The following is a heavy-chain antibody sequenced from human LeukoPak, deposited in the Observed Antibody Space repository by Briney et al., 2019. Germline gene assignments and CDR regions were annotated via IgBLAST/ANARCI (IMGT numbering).Heavy chain of an antibody. J-gene: IGHJ5*02. D-gene: IGHD2-2*01. CDR1: GYTFTGYY. CDR3: ARDEKDIVVVPAAMPGFDP. Sequence: ASVKVSCKASGYTFTGYYMHWVRQAPGQGLEWMGWINPNSGGTNYAQKFQGRVTMTRDTSISTAYMELSRLGSDDTAVYYCARDEKDIVVVPAAMPGFDPWGQGTLVTVSS. CDR2: INPNSGGT. V-gene: IGHV1-2*02.